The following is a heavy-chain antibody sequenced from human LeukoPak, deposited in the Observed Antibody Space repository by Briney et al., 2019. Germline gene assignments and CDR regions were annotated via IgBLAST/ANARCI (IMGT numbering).Heavy chain of an antibody. CDR2: IRASGSDT. CDR1: GFTLSSSG. J-gene: IGHJ6*03. D-gene: IGHD6-13*01. Sequence: GGSLRLSCAASGFTLSSSGMSWVRQAPGEGLERVSTIRASGSDTFYADSVKGRFTISRDNSKNTLYLQMNSLRAEDTAVYYCAKDPYSSSSNYMDVWGKGTTVTVSS. CDR3: AKDPYSSSSNYMDV. V-gene: IGHV3-23*01.